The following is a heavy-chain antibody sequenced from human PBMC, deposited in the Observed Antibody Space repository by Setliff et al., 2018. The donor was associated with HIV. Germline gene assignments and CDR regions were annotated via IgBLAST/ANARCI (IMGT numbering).Heavy chain of an antibody. CDR2: VYYSGST. CDR3: ARTQPDTIFGVVIFDY. CDR1: GDSISSSGPGYY. D-gene: IGHD3-3*01. V-gene: IGHV4-39*01. Sequence: TLSLTCTVSGDSISSSGPGYYWGWVRQPPGGGLEWIGSVYYSGSTHYNPSLRSRVSISVDASKNQVSLRLTSVTAAGTAVYFCARTQPDTIFGVVIFDYWGQGKMVTVSS. J-gene: IGHJ4*02.